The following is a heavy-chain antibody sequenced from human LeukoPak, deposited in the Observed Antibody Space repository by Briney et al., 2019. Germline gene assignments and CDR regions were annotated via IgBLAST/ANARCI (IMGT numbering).Heavy chain of an antibody. Sequence: SETLSLTCTVSGGSISSDYWNWIRQPPGKGLEWIGNVYYTGSTIYSPSLDSRVTISINTSKTQFSLRLTSVTAADTAVYYCARPSGGVDYWGQGTLVTVSS. CDR3: ARPSGGVDY. CDR2: VYYTGST. V-gene: IGHV4-59*08. CDR1: GGSISSDY. D-gene: IGHD6-25*01. J-gene: IGHJ4*02.